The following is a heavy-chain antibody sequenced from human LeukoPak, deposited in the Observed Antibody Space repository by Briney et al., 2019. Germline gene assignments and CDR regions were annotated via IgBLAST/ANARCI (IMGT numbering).Heavy chain of an antibody. CDR3: AKVKGYSYAVDY. J-gene: IGHJ4*02. CDR2: ISGSGGST. V-gene: IGHV3-23*01. Sequence: GGSLRLSCAASGFTFSSYAMSWVRQAPGKGLEWVSAISGSGGSTYYADSVKGRFTISRDNSKNTLYLQMTSLRAEDTAVYYCAKVKGYSYAVDYWGQGTLVTVSS. D-gene: IGHD5-18*01. CDR1: GFTFSSYA.